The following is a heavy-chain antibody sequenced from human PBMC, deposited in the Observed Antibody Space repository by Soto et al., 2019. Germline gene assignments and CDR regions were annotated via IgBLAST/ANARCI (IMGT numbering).Heavy chain of an antibody. D-gene: IGHD6-13*01. CDR1: GFTFSSYG. Sequence: GGSLRLSCAASGFTFSSYGMHWVRQAPGKGLEWVAVISYDGSNKYYADSVKGRFTISRDNSKNTLYLQMNSLRAEDTAVYYCAKDRPYTSSWLDYWGQGTLVTVSS. V-gene: IGHV3-30*18. CDR3: AKDRPYTSSWLDY. J-gene: IGHJ4*02. CDR2: ISYDGSNK.